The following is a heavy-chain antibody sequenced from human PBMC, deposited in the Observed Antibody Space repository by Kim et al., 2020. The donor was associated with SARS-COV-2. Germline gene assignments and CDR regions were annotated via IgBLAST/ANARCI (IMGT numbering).Heavy chain of an antibody. D-gene: IGHD4-17*01. CDR3: ARSVDYGGKCDY. Sequence: NYHPSLKGRVTISVDTSKNQCSLKLGSVTAADTAVYYCARSVDYGGKCDYWGQGTLVTVSS. J-gene: IGHJ4*02. V-gene: IGHV4-59*01.